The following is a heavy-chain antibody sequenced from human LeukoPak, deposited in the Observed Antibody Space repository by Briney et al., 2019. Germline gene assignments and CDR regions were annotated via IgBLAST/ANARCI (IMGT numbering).Heavy chain of an antibody. CDR3: AKDKRDEIFGVVRTLLDY. CDR1: GFTFSDYY. V-gene: IGHV3-11*01. Sequence: GGSLRLSCAASGFTFSDYYMSWLRQAPGKGLEWLSYISSSGGRIYYADALKGRFTISRDNDKRSLYLQLNSLGAEDTAVYYCAKDKRDEIFGVVRTLLDYWGQGTLVTVSS. J-gene: IGHJ4*02. D-gene: IGHD3-3*01. CDR2: ISSSGGRI.